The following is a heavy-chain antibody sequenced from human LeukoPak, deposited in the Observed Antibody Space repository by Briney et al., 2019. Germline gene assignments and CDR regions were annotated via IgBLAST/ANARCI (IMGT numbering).Heavy chain of an antibody. V-gene: IGHV4-39*07. J-gene: IGHJ4*02. D-gene: IGHD3-22*01. CDR3: ARLDYDSTSTFDY. CDR2: IYYSGST. Sequence: SETLSLTCTVSSGSISSSSYYWGWIRQPPGKGLEWIGSIYYSGSTYYNPSLKSRVTISVDTSKNQFSLKLSSVTAADTAVYYCARLDYDSTSTFDYWGQGTLVTVSS. CDR1: SGSISSSSYY.